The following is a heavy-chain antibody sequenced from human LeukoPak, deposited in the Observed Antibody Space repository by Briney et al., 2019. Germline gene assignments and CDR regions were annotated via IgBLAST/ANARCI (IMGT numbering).Heavy chain of an antibody. CDR2: IHHSGSNT. CDR3: ARHGSLITMVRGVYGMDV. V-gene: IGHV4-59*08. Sequence: SETLSLTCTVSGGSISTYYWSWIRQPPGKGLEWIGYIHHSGSNTNYNPSLKSRVTISVDTSKNQFSPKVNSVTAADTAVYYCARHGSLITMVRGVYGMDVWGQGTTVTVSS. CDR1: GGSISTYY. D-gene: IGHD3-10*01. J-gene: IGHJ6*02.